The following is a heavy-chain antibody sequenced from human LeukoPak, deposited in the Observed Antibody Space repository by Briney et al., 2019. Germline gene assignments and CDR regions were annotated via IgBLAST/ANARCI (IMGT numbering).Heavy chain of an antibody. D-gene: IGHD4-17*01. CDR1: GYTFTSYD. CDR3: ARTLGGYGDYPEYFQH. CDR2: MNPNCGNT. Sequence: ASVKVSCKASGYTFTSYDINWVRQATGQGLEWMGWMNPNCGNTGYAQKFQGRVTMTRNTSISTAYMELSSLRSEDTAVYYCARTLGGYGDYPEYFQHWGQGTLVTVSS. J-gene: IGHJ1*01. V-gene: IGHV1-8*01.